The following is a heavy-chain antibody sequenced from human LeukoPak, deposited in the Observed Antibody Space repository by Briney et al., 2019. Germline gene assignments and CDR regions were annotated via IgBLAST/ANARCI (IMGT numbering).Heavy chain of an antibody. CDR1: GFTFSSYS. Sequence: GGSLRLSCAASGFTFSSYSMNWVRQAPGKGLEWVSLIYSAGTTYYADSVKGRFTISRDNSKNTLYLQMNSLRAEDTAVYYCARGRDCSSTSCYERVIDYWGQGTLATVSS. J-gene: IGHJ4*02. CDR3: ARGRDCSSTSCYERVIDY. V-gene: IGHV3-53*01. CDR2: IYSAGTT. D-gene: IGHD2-2*01.